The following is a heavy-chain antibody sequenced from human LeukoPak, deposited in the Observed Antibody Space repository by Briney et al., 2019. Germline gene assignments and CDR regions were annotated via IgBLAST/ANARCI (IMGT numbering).Heavy chain of an antibody. CDR2: INSDGNTI. V-gene: IGHV3-74*01. CDR1: GFTFSSYW. CDR3: ARRQSASTPPDY. J-gene: IGHJ4*02. D-gene: IGHD3-16*01. Sequence: GGSPRLSCAASGFTFSSYWMHWVRQAPGKGLVWVSRINSDGNTISYADSVKGRFTISRDNAKNTLYLQMNSLRAEDTAVYYCARRQSASTPPDYWGQGTLVTVSS.